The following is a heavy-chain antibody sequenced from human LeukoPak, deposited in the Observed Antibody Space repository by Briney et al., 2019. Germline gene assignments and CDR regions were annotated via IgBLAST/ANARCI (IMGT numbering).Heavy chain of an antibody. Sequence: SETMSLTCAVYGGSFSGYYWSWIRQPPGKGLEWIGEISHSGSTNYNPSLKSRVTISVDTSKNQFSLKLSSVTAADTAVYYCARLLGYSGYDYFGYYYYYYMDVWGKGTTVTISS. CDR3: ARLLGYSGYDYFGYYYYYYMDV. V-gene: IGHV4-34*01. J-gene: IGHJ6*03. CDR2: ISHSGST. CDR1: GGSFSGYY. D-gene: IGHD5-12*01.